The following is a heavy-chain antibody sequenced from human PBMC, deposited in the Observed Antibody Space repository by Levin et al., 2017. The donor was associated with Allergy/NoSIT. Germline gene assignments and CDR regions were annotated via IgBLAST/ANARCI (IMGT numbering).Heavy chain of an antibody. CDR1: GYTFTSYD. Sequence: ASVKVSCKASGYTFTSYDINWVRQATGQGLEWMGWMNPNSGNTGYAQKFQGRVTMTRNTSISTAYMELSSLRSEDTAVYYCALWRHDSSGYLDYWGQGTLVTVSS. CDR3: ALWRHDSSGYLDY. D-gene: IGHD3-22*01. V-gene: IGHV1-8*01. J-gene: IGHJ4*02. CDR2: MNPNSGNT.